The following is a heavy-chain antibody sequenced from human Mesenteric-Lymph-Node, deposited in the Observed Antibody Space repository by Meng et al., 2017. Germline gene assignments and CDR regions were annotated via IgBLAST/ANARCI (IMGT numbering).Heavy chain of an antibody. J-gene: IGHJ6*02. CDR3: AREGDDYGDYESGSYYYGMDV. CDR1: GFTFSSYW. Sequence: GESLKISCAASGFTFSSYWMSWVRQAPGKGLEWVANIKQDGSEKYYVDSVKGRFTISRDNAKKSLHLQMNSLRAEDTAVYFCAREGDDYGDYESGSYYYGMDVWGQGTAVTVSS. V-gene: IGHV3-7*01. CDR2: IKQDGSEK. D-gene: IGHD4-17*01.